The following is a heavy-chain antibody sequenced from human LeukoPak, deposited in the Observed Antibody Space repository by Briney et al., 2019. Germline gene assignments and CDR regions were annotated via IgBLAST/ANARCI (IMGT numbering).Heavy chain of an antibody. CDR1: GGSISSYY. Sequence: SETLSLTCTVSGGSISSYYWSWIQQPAGKGLEWIGRIYTSGSTKYNSSLKSRVTMSVDTSKNQFPLKLSSVTAADTAVYYCARGFLGDYYGSGSYYVFDYWGQGTLVTVSS. CDR3: ARGFLGDYYGSGSYYVFDY. V-gene: IGHV4-4*07. D-gene: IGHD3-10*01. J-gene: IGHJ4*02. CDR2: IYTSGST.